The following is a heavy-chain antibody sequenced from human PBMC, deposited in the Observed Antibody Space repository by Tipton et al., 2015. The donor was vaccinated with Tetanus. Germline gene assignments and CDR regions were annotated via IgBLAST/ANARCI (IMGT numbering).Heavy chain of an antibody. J-gene: IGHJ4*02. CDR2: IYYSGTT. V-gene: IGHV4-39*01. Sequence: LRLSCTVSGGSISGSSHYWGWIRQPPGKGLEWIGNIYYSGTTYYNPSLKTRVTISVDTSKNLFSLKLTSVTATDTAVYFCAKQLRQWLVPENSWGQGTLVTVSS. CDR3: AKQLRQWLVPENS. D-gene: IGHD6-19*01. CDR1: GGSISGSSHY.